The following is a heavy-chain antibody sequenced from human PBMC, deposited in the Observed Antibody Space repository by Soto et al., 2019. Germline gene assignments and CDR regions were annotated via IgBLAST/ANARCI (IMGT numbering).Heavy chain of an antibody. Sequence: GGSLRLSFAASGFTFINACMNCSRKAPGKGLEWVGRIKSKTDGGTTDYAAPVKGRFTISRDDSKNTLYLQMNSLKTEDTAVYYCTTDLGYYDSSGYAGAWYFDLWGRGTLVTVSS. V-gene: IGHV3-15*07. CDR2: IKSKTDGGTT. CDR1: GFTFINAC. CDR3: TTDLGYYDSSGYAGAWYFDL. J-gene: IGHJ2*01. D-gene: IGHD3-22*01.